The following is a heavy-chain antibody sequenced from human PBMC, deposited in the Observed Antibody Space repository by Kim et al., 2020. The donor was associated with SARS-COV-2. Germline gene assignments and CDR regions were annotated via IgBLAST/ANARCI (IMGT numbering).Heavy chain of an antibody. CDR1: GSSIGIGYY. CDR2: ISHGGHT. V-gene: IGHV4-38-2*01. Sequence: SETLSLTCSASGSSIGIGYYWAWVRQPPGRRLEGVGSISHGGHTNYNSSLLSRLTISVDTSKRLFSLMLTTVSAADTAGYYCARMILGMSYNFDVWGRGTMVTVSS. CDR3: ARMILGMSYNFDV. J-gene: IGHJ3*01. D-gene: IGHD3-16*01.